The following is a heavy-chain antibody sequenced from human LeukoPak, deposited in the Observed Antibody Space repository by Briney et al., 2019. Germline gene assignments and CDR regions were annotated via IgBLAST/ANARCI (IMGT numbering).Heavy chain of an antibody. J-gene: IGHJ4*02. CDR2: IKSKTDGGTS. Sequence: GGSLRLSCAASGFTFSNAWMSGVRQAPGEGLECVGHIKSKTDGGTSDYAAPVKGRFTISRDDSTNTLYLQMNSLKTEDTAVYYCARRAEDYWGQGTLVTVSS. CDR1: GFTFSNAW. V-gene: IGHV3-15*01. CDR3: ARRAEDY.